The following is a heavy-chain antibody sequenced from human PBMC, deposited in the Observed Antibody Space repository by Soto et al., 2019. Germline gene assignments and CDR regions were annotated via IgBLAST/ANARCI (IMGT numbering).Heavy chain of an antibody. CDR1: GGSIITGNC. CDR3: ARIGQVFHNV. CDR2: ICHSGNT. Sequence: SETLSLTCTVSGGSIITGNCWTLVSQTPEKGLEWIGEICHSGNTYYTPSFKSRVTIAVDNSNTQFPRRLNSVTAGDTAVYYCARIGQVFHNVWGPRTLV. J-gene: IGHJ4*02. V-gene: IGHV4-4*02. D-gene: IGHD1-20*01.